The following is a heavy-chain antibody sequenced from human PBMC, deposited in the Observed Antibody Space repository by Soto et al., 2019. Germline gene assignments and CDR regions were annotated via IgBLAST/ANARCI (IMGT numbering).Heavy chain of an antibody. Sequence: GGSLRLSCAASGFTFSSYNMNWVRQAPGKGLEWVSSISSSSSYIYYADSVKGRFTISRDNAKNSLYLQMNSLRAEDTAVYYCARRTAAAGDFDYWGQGTLVTVSS. CDR2: ISSSSSYI. D-gene: IGHD6-13*01. V-gene: IGHV3-21*01. CDR1: GFTFSSYN. CDR3: ARRTAAAGDFDY. J-gene: IGHJ4*02.